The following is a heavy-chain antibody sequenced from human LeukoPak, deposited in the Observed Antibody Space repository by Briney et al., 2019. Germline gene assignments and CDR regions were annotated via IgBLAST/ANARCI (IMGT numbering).Heavy chain of an antibody. J-gene: IGHJ4*02. CDR3: ARELSGSFDY. Sequence: SETLSLTCTVSGGSISSYYWSWIRQPPGKGLEWIGYIYYSGSTNYNPSLKSRVTISVDTSKNQCSLKLSSVTAADTAVYYCARELSGSFDYWGQGTLVTVSS. CDR2: IYYSGST. CDR1: GGSISSYY. D-gene: IGHD1-26*01. V-gene: IGHV4-59*01.